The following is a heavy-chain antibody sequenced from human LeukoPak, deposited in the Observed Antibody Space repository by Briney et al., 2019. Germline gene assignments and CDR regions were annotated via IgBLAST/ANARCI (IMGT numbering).Heavy chain of an antibody. J-gene: IGHJ4*02. V-gene: IGHV3-7*01. D-gene: IGHD3-16*02. CDR2: IKQDGSEK. Sequence: WGSLTLSCAASGFTFSSYWLSWVRQAPGKGLEWMANIKQDGSEKYYVDSVKARFTISRDNAKNSLYLQMNSLRAEDTAVYYCARIPGVTRYPYFDYWGQGTLVTVSS. CDR1: GFTFSSYW. CDR3: ARIPGVTRYPYFDY.